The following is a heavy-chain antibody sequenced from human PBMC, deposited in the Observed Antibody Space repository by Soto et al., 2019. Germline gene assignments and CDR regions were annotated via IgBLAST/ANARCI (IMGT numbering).Heavy chain of an antibody. CDR1: GDSISSSNW. V-gene: IGHV4-4*02. CDR3: ARHGLGQSA. Sequence: QVQLQESGPGLVNPSGTLSLTCAVSGDSISSSNWWSWVRQSPGEGLEWIGGIYQSGSTNYNPSLKSLVTISVDKSKNQFSLKLSSVTAADPAVYYCARHGLGQSAWGQGTLVTVSS. CDR2: IYQSGST. J-gene: IGHJ5*02. D-gene: IGHD3-22*01.